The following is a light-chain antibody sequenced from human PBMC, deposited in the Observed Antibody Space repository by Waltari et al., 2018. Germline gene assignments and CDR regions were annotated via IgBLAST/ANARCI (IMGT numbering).Light chain of an antibody. J-gene: IGKJ3*01. Sequence: DIQMTQSPSPLPASVGDRATITCRASQGISNYLAWYQQKPGTVPKLLISTASNLQSGVPSRFSGSGSATDFTLTISSLQPEDVATYYCQKYDSAPFAFGPGTRVDIK. CDR1: QGISNY. V-gene: IGKV1-27*01. CDR2: TAS. CDR3: QKYDSAPFA.